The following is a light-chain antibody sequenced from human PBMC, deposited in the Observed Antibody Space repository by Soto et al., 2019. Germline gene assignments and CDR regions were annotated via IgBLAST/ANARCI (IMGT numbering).Light chain of an antibody. CDR3: QHYDTSLRT. CDR1: QSISSRH. CDR2: AAS. J-gene: IGKJ1*01. V-gene: IGKV3-20*01. Sequence: EIVLTPSPGTLSLSPAERATLSCRASQSISSRHLAWYQQKPGQAPRLLIYAASTRATDIPDKFSGSGSGADFTLSISRLEPEDFAVYYCQHYDTSLRTFGPGTKVDIK.